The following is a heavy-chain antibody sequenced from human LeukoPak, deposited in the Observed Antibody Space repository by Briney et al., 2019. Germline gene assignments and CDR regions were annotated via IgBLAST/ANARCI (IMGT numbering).Heavy chain of an antibody. D-gene: IGHD3-10*02. CDR1: GFTFSYYW. Sequence: PGGALRLSCAASGFTFSYYWMSWVRQAPGKGLEWVSYISSSGNTIYYADSVKGRFTISRDNAKNSLYLQMNSLRAEDTAVYYCAELGITMIGGVWGKGTTVTISS. CDR2: ISSSGNTI. CDR3: AELGITMIGGV. J-gene: IGHJ6*04. V-gene: IGHV3-48*04.